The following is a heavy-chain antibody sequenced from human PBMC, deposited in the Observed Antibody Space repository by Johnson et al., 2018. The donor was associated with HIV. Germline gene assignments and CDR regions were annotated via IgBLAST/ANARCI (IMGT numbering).Heavy chain of an antibody. CDR1: GFTFSSYW. D-gene: IGHD3-16*01. V-gene: IGHV3-7*01. CDR3: AREGEPDGFDI. Sequence: VQLVESGGGLVQPGGSLRLSCAASGFTFSSYWMNWVRQAPGKGLEWVANIKEDVSEKYYVDSVRGRFTLYRDKAKNSLYLQMNRLRAEDTAVYYCAREGEPDGFDIWGQGTMVTVSS. J-gene: IGHJ3*02. CDR2: IKEDVSEK.